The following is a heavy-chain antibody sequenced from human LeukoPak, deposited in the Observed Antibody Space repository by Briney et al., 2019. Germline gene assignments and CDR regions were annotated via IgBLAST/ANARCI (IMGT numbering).Heavy chain of an antibody. CDR2: IDYSGST. CDR1: GDSSSDSLYY. V-gene: IGHV4-39*07. D-gene: IGHD6-19*01. Sequence: SETLSLTCTVSGDSSSDSLYYWGWIRQPPGKGLEWIGSIDYSGSTYYNPSLKSRATISVDTSKNQFSLKLSSVTAADTAVYYCAREYTLYRSGWFLDYWGQGTVVTVSS. CDR3: AREYTLYRSGWFLDY. J-gene: IGHJ4*02.